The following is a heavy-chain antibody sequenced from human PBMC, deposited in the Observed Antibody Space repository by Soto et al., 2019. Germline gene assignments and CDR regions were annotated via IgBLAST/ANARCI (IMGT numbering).Heavy chain of an antibody. CDR2: ISGSGGST. J-gene: IGHJ3*02. V-gene: IGHV3-23*01. Sequence: GGSLRLSCAASGFTFSSYAMSWVRQAPGKGLEWVSAISGSGGSTYYADSVKGRFTISRDNSKNTLYLQMNSLRAEDTAVYYCAKEERITMIVVVIDAFDILGQGTMVTVSS. CDR1: GFTFSSYA. D-gene: IGHD3-22*01. CDR3: AKEERITMIVVVIDAFDI.